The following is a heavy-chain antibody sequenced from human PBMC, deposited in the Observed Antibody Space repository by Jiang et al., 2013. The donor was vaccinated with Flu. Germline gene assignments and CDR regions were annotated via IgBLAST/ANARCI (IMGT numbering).Heavy chain of an antibody. D-gene: IGHD4-17*01. J-gene: IGHJ5*02. CDR3: ARDRSYGDQTAGNWLDP. CDR1: GGSISSYY. Sequence: GPGLVKPSETLSLTCTVSGGSISSYYWSWIRQPPGKGLEWIGYTHYNGNTNYNAALKSRVSLSVDTSKNQFSLKLKSVTAADSAVYYCARDRSYGDQTAGNWLDPWGQGTLVIVSS. CDR2: THYNGNT. V-gene: IGHV4-59*13.